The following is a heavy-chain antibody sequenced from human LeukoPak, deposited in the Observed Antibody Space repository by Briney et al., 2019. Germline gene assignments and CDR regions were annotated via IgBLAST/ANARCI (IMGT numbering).Heavy chain of an antibody. V-gene: IGHV6-1*01. CDR1: GDSVSSNSAA. J-gene: IGHJ4*02. D-gene: IGHD3-22*01. CDR2: TYYRSKWYN. Sequence: SQTLSLTCAISGDSVSSNSAAWNWLRQSPSRGLEWLGRTYYRSKWYNDYAVSVKSRITINPDTSKNQFSLQLSSVTPEDTAVYYCARDLTYYYDSSGYYPFDYWGQGTLVTVSS. CDR3: ARDLTYYYDSSGYYPFDY.